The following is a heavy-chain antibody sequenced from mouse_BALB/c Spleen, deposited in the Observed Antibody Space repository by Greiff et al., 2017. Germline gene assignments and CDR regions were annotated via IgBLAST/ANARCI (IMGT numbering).Heavy chain of an antibody. V-gene: IGHV3-6*02. CDR1: GYSITSGYY. CDR2: ISYDGSN. Sequence: DVQLQESGPGLVKPSQSLSLTCSVTGYSITSGYYWNWIRQLPGNKLEWMGYISYDGSNNYNPSLKNRISITRDTSKNQFFLKLNSVTTEDTATYYCARKETDYGYAMDYWGQGTSVTVSS. CDR3: ARKETDYGYAMDY. J-gene: IGHJ4*01. D-gene: IGHD1-1*01.